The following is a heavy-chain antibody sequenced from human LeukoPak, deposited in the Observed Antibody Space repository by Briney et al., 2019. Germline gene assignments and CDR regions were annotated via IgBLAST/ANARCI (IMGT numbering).Heavy chain of an antibody. Sequence: PSETLSLTCTVSGGSISSSGYYWGWIRQPPGKGLEWIGSIYYSGSIYYNPSLKSRVTISVDTSKNQFSLKLSSVTAADTAVYYCSAGISYVQNDYWGQGTLVTVSS. V-gene: IGHV4-39*01. J-gene: IGHJ4*02. CDR3: SAGISYVQNDY. CDR2: IYYSGSI. D-gene: IGHD3-16*01. CDR1: GGSISSSGYY.